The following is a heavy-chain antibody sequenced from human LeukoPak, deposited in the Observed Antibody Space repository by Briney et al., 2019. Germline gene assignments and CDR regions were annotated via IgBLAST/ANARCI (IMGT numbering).Heavy chain of an antibody. D-gene: IGHD2-15*01. CDR3: ARGGRGSGDYYYYYGVDV. V-gene: IGHV4-4*07. CDR1: GITVSSNY. Sequence: GSLRLSCAASGITVSSNYMSWIRQPAGKGLEWIGRIYSSGSTNYNPSLKSRVTMSVDTSKNQFSLQLSSVTAADTAVYYCARGGRGSGDYYYYYGVDVWGQGTTVTVSS. J-gene: IGHJ6*02. CDR2: IYSSGST.